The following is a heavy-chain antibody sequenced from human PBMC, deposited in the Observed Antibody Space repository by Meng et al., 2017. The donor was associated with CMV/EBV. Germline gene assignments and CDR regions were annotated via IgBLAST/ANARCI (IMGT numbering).Heavy chain of an antibody. CDR2: INHSGST. V-gene: IGHV4-34*01. D-gene: IGHD4-23*01. CDR1: GGSFSGYD. CDR3: ARGPYGG. J-gene: IGHJ4*02. Sequence: QVQLQQWVAGLLKPSETLSLTCAVYGGSFSGYDWSWIRQPPGKGLEWIGEINHSGSTNYNPSLKSRVTISVDTSKNQFSLKLSSVTAADTAVYYCARGPYGGWGQGTLVTVSS.